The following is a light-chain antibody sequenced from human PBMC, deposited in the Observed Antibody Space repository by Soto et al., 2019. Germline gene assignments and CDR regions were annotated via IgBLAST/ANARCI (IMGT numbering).Light chain of an antibody. CDR1: QTVVSD. Sequence: EKVMTQSPATLSVSPGERATLFCRASQTVVSDLAWYQQKPGQAPRLLIYGASNRATGIPARFSGSGSGTDFTLTISNLEPEDFAVYYCQQHSHWPPWTFGQGTRVEIQ. CDR2: GAS. CDR3: QQHSHWPPWT. J-gene: IGKJ1*01. V-gene: IGKV3-11*01.